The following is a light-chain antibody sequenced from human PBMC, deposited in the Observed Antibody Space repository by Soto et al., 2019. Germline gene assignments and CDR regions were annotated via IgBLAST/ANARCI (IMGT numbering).Light chain of an antibody. CDR2: DNN. J-gene: IGLJ1*01. V-gene: IGLV1-51*01. CDR1: NSNIGNNY. Sequence: QSVLTQPPSVSAAPGQKVTISCSGNNSNIGNNYVSWYQQLPGTAPKLLIYDNNKRPSGIPDRFSGSKSGTSATLGITGLQTGDEADYYCGTWDSRLNAGVFGTGTKVTVL. CDR3: GTWDSRLNAGV.